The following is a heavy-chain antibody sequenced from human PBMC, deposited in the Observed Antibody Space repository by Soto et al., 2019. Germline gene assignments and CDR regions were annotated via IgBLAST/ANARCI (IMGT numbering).Heavy chain of an antibody. CDR1: GYTFTGYY. D-gene: IGHD3-10*01. CDR3: ARGPIRITMVRGVITHFDY. J-gene: IGHJ4*02. CDR2: IIPIFGTA. Sequence: SEKVSCKASGYTFTGYYMHWVRQAPGQGLEWMGWIIPIFGTANYAQKFQGRVTITADESTSTAYMELSSLRSEDTAVYYCARGPIRITMVRGVITHFDYWGQGTLVTVSS. V-gene: IGHV1-69*13.